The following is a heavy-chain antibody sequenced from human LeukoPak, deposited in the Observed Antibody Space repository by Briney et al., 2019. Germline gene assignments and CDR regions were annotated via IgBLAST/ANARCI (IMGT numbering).Heavy chain of an antibody. D-gene: IGHD2-21*01. CDR3: AKSVVVGRVFPGLDS. CDR1: GFTFSSYA. CDR2: IRDTGGGT. J-gene: IGHJ4*02. V-gene: IGHV3-23*01. Sequence: GGSLRLSCAASGFTFSSYAMSWVRQAPGKGLEWVSAIRDTGGGTYYADSVKGRFTISRDNSKNTLNLQMNSLRAEDTAVYYCAKSVVVGRVFPGLDSWGQGTLVTVPS.